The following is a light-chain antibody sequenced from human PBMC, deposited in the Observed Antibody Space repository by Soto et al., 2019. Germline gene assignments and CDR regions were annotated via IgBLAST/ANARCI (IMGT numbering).Light chain of an antibody. V-gene: IGLV1-51*02. CDR2: EKN. CDR3: GTWDSSLSAYV. Sequence: QSVLTQPPSVSAAPGQKVTISCSGSSSNIGNNDVSWYQQLPGTAPKLLIYEKNKRPSGIPDRFSGSKSGTSATLGITGLQTGDEADYYCGTWDSSLSAYVFGTGTKVTVL. J-gene: IGLJ1*01. CDR1: SSNIGNND.